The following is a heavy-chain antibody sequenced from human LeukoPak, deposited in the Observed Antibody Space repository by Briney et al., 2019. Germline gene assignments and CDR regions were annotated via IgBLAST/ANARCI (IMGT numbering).Heavy chain of an antibody. CDR2: IRSKAYGGTT. D-gene: IGHD3-16*01. CDR1: GFTFGDYA. J-gene: IGHJ6*03. CDR3: SVSGPSNYYYYYMDV. V-gene: IGHV3-49*03. Sequence: GGSLRLSCTASGFTFGDYAMSWFRQAPGKVLEWVGFIRSKAYGGTTEYAASVKGRFTISRDDSKSIAYLQMNSLKTEDTAVYYCSVSGPSNYYYYYMDVWGKGTTVTVSS.